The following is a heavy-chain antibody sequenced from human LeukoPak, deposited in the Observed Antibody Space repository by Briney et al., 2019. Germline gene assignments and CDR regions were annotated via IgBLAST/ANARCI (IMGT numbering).Heavy chain of an antibody. J-gene: IGHJ3*02. CDR2: ISSSSHSI. Sequence: GGSLRLSCAASGFAFSNYNMNWVRQAPGKGLEWVSYISSSSHSIYYADSVKGRFTVSRDKAKNSLYLQMNSLRAEDTAVYYCTRKGGSHPNDAFDIWGQGTMVTDSS. D-gene: IGHD2-15*01. CDR3: TRKGGSHPNDAFDI. CDR1: GFAFSNYN. V-gene: IGHV3-48*01.